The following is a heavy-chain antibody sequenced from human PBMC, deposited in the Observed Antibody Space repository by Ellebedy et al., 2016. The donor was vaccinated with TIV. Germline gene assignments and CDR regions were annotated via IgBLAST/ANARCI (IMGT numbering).Heavy chain of an antibody. CDR1: GFTFSDYA. CDR3: AKESAKRLFDFDY. CDR2: ILDGNRAT. J-gene: IGHJ4*02. D-gene: IGHD6-25*01. Sequence: GESLKISXAASGFTFSDYAMTWVRQAPGKGLEWVSVILDGNRATYYADSVKGRFTISRDDSQSTLYLQMNSLRAEDTAIYYCAKESAKRLFDFDYWGRGTLVTVSS. V-gene: IGHV3-23*01.